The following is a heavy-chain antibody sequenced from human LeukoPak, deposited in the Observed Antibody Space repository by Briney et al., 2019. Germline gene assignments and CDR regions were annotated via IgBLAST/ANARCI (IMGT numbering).Heavy chain of an antibody. CDR2: IHRSGST. CDR1: GYSISRGYH. V-gene: IGHV4-38-2*01. J-gene: IGHJ4*02. Sequence: SETLSLTCAVSGYSISRGYHWGWIQQPPGKGLERIGNIHRSGSTYYNSSLKSRITISVDTSKNQFSLKVTSVTAADTAVYYCARVDWNPDYWGQGTLVTVSS. CDR3: ARVDWNPDY. D-gene: IGHD1-1*01.